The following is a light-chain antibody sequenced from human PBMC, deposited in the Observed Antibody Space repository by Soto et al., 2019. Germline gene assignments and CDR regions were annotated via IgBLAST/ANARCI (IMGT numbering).Light chain of an antibody. CDR2: GAS. CDR1: ESVSSSY. V-gene: IGKV3-20*01. CDR3: QQYTNSLTWT. J-gene: IGKJ1*01. Sequence: EIVLTQSPGTLSLSPGERATLSCRASESVSSSYLAWYQQKPGQAPRLLMYGASRRATGIPDGFSGSGSGTDFTLTISRLEPEDFAVYYCQQYTNSLTWTFGQGTKVEIK.